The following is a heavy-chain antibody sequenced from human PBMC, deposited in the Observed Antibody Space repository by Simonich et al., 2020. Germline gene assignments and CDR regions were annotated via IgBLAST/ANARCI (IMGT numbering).Heavy chain of an antibody. J-gene: IGHJ4*02. CDR3: ATDTYSSSWYGGGVY. V-gene: IGHV1-69-2*01. CDR2: VDPEEGEQ. Sequence: EVQLVQSGAEVKKPGATVKISCKVSGYTFTDYYMHWVQQAPGKGLEWMGLVDPEEGEQRYAEKFQGRVTITADTSTDTAYMELSSLRSEDTAVYYCATDTYSSSWYGGGVYWGQGTLVTVSS. CDR1: GYTFTDYY. D-gene: IGHD6-13*01.